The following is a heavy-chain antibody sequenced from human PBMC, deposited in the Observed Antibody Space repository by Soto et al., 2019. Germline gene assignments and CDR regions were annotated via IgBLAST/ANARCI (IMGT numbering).Heavy chain of an antibody. D-gene: IGHD2-21*01. V-gene: IGHV4-31*03. Sequence: QVQLQESGPGLVKPSQTLSLTCTVSRGSISSGGYYWYWIRQHPGKGLEWIGYIYYSGTTYYNPSLKSRVTLSVDTSKNQFSLKLSSVTAADTAVYYCAASCVACGGFNYYGMDVWGQGTTVTVSS. J-gene: IGHJ6*02. CDR1: RGSISSGGYY. CDR2: IYYSGTT. CDR3: AASCVACGGFNYYGMDV.